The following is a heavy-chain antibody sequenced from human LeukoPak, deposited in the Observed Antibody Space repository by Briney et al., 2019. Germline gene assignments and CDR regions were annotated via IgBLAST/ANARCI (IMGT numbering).Heavy chain of an antibody. CDR1: GSTFSSYW. Sequence: GGSLRLSCAASGSTFSSYWMSWVRQAPGKGLEWVSGISGSGVSGAGPYYADSVKGRFTISRDYSKNTLYLQMNSLRAEDTAVYYCTKDRWELPKRNYMDVWGKGTTVTVSS. V-gene: IGHV3-23*01. D-gene: IGHD1-26*01. CDR2: ISGSGVSGAGP. J-gene: IGHJ6*03. CDR3: TKDRWELPKRNYMDV.